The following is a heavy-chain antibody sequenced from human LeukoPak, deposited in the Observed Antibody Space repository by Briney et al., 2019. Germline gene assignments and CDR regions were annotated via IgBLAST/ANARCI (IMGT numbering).Heavy chain of an antibody. J-gene: IGHJ4*02. V-gene: IGHV3-21*01. CDR3: AREPYGGLGMRIDY. CDR1: GFTFSSYS. Sequence: PGGSLRLSCAASGFTFSSYSMNWVRQAPGKGLEWVSSISSSSSYIYCADSVKGRFTISRDNAKNSLYLQMNSLRAEDTAVYYCAREPYGGLGMRIDYWGQGTLVTVSS. D-gene: IGHD7-27*01. CDR2: ISSSSSYI.